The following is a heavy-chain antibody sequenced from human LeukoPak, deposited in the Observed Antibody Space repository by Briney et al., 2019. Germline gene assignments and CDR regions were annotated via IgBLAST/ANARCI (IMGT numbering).Heavy chain of an antibody. D-gene: IGHD5-12*01. CDR1: GETFNNYA. V-gene: IGHV1-69*04. Sequence: ASVEVSCKTSGETFNNYAISWVRQAPGQGLEWMGRVVPMFGIRNYPQTFRGRVNITADKATNTVYMALRNLRAEDTPIYYCATEPSRSYSFDHLDFWGLGTPVAVSS. CDR2: VVPMFGIR. J-gene: IGHJ4*02. CDR3: ATEPSRSYSFDHLDF.